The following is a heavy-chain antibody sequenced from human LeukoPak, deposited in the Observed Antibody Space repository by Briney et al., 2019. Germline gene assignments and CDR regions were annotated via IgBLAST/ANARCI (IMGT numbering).Heavy chain of an antibody. CDR2: INPSGGGT. J-gene: IGHJ4*02. Sequence: ASVKVSCKASGYTFTTYFIHWVRQAPGQGLEWRGMINPSGGGTTYAQNFQGRVTMTRDTSTSTVYMDLSSLRSEDTALYYCARGENSGLFDYRGRGTLVTVSS. CDR1: GYTFTTYF. V-gene: IGHV1-46*01. D-gene: IGHD3-10*01. CDR3: ARGENSGLFDY.